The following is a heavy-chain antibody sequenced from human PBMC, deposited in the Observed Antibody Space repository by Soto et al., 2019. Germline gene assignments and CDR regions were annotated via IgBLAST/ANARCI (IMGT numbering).Heavy chain of an antibody. V-gene: IGHV1-46*03. CDR2: INPSGGST. J-gene: IGHJ6*02. D-gene: IGHD5-18*01. CDR1: GYTFTRYS. Sequence: QVQLVQSGAEVKKPGASVKGSCKASGYTFTRYSMHWVRQAPGQGLEWMGIINPSGGSTSYAQKFQGRVTMTRDTSTSTVYMELSSLRYEDTAVYYCASRRGYSYGYDYYYGMDVWGQGTTVTVSS. CDR3: ASRRGYSYGYDYYYGMDV.